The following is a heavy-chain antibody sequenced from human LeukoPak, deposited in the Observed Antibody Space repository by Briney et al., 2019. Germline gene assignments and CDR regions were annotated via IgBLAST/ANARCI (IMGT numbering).Heavy chain of an antibody. CDR3: ARASAGYSSSWYVG. V-gene: IGHV1-2*02. CDR1: GYTLTELS. J-gene: IGHJ4*02. Sequence: ASVKVSCKVSGYTLTELSMHWVRRAPGQGLEWMGWINPNSGGTNYAQKFQGRVTMTRDTSISTAYMELSRLRSDDTAVYYCARASAGYSSSWYVGWGQGTLVTVSS. CDR2: INPNSGGT. D-gene: IGHD6-13*01.